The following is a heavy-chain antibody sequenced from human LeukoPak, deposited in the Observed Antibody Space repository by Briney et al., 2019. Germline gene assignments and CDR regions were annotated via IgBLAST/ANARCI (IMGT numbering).Heavy chain of an antibody. Sequence: GGSLRLSCAASGFTFSSYAMHWVRQAPGKGLEGVAVISYDGSNKYYADSVKGRFTISRDNAKNSLYLQMNSLRAEDTAVYYCARDSSGSGWYGGRNWFDPWGQGTLVTVSS. CDR1: GFTFSSYA. CDR3: ARDSSGSGWYGGRNWFDP. D-gene: IGHD6-19*01. J-gene: IGHJ5*02. CDR2: ISYDGSNK. V-gene: IGHV3-30-3*01.